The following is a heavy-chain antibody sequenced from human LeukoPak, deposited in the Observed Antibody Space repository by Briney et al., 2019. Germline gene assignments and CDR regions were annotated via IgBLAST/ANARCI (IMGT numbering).Heavy chain of an antibody. CDR2: IRSKANSYAT. Sequence: GGSLRLSCAASGFTFSGSAMHWVRQASGKGLEWVGRIRSKANSYATAYAASVKGRFTISRDDSKNTAYLQMNSLKTKDTAVYYCTRRGYYYMDVWGKGTTVTVSS. CDR1: GFTFSGSA. CDR3: TRRGYYYMDV. V-gene: IGHV3-73*01. J-gene: IGHJ6*03.